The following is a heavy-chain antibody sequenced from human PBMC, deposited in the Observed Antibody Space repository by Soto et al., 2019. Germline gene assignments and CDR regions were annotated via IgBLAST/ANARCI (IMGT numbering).Heavy chain of an antibody. CDR2: ISGSGGST. CDR1: GFTFSSYA. CDR3: AKETDFWSGYHQYYFDY. Sequence: PGGSMILSCAASGFTFSSYARSWVRQTPGKGLEWVSAISGSGGSTYYADSVKGRFTISRDNSKNTLYLQMNSLRAEDTAVYYCAKETDFWSGYHQYYFDYWGQGTLVTVSS. V-gene: IGHV3-23*01. J-gene: IGHJ4*02. D-gene: IGHD3-3*01.